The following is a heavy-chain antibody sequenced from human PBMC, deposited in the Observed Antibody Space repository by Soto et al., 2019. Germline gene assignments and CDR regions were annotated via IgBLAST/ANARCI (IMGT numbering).Heavy chain of an antibody. CDR3: ARGRITFGGVIVKHGMDV. D-gene: IGHD3-16*02. J-gene: IGHJ6*02. V-gene: IGHV4-31*03. Sequence: TLSLTCTVSGGSISSGGYYWSWIRQHPGKGLEWIGYIYYSGSTDYNPSLKSRVTISVDTSKNQFSLKLSSVTAADTAVYYCARGRITFGGVIVKHGMDVWGQGTTVTVSS. CDR1: GGSISSGGYY. CDR2: IYYSGST.